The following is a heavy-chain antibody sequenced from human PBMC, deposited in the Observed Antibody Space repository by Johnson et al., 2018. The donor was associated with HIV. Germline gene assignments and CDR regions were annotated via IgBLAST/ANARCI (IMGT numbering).Heavy chain of an antibody. CDR3: ARAYSYGAFDI. D-gene: IGHD5-18*01. Sequence: MMLVESGGGLVQPGGSVRVACAASGFTVSSNYMSWVRQAQGKGLEWVAGMYSGGSTYYADSVKGRYTISRDNSKNTLYLQMNSLRADDTAVYYCARAYSYGAFDIWGQGTRVTVSS. J-gene: IGHJ3*02. CDR1: GFTVSSNY. CDR2: MYSGGST. V-gene: IGHV3-66*01.